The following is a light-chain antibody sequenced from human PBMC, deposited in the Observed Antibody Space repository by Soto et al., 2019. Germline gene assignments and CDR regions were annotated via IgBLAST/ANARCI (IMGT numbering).Light chain of an antibody. CDR1: SSDVGTYNL. Sequence: QSALTQPASVSGSTGQSITISCTGTSSDVGTYNLVSWYQQHPGKAPKVMIYEGSKRPSGVSNRFSGSKSGNTASLTISGLQAEDETDYYCCSFAGSSTYVFGTGTKLTVL. CDR2: EGS. J-gene: IGLJ1*01. V-gene: IGLV2-23*01. CDR3: CSFAGSSTYV.